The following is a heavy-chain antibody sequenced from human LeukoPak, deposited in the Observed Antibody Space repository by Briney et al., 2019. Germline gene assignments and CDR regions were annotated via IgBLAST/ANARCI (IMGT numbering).Heavy chain of an antibody. CDR3: ARVSRTIFGVVTLYYYYGMDV. Sequence: ASVKVSCKASGYTFTSYDINWVRQATGQGLEWMGWMNPNSGNTGYAQKFQGRVTMTRSTSISTAYMELSSLRSEDTAVYYCARVSRTIFGVVTLYYYYGMDVWGQGTTVTVSS. J-gene: IGHJ6*02. D-gene: IGHD3-3*01. CDR2: MNPNSGNT. V-gene: IGHV1-8*01. CDR1: GYTFTSYD.